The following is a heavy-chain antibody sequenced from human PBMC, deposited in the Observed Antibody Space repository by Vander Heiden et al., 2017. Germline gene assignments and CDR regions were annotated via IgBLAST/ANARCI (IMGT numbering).Heavy chain of an antibody. CDR1: GFTLSDYG. CDR2: IWYDGSNK. D-gene: IGHD3-22*01. V-gene: IGHV3-33*01. Sequence: QLQLVESGGGVVKPGGSLILSCAASGFTLSDYGMHWVRQAPGRGLEWVAVIWYDGSNKYHADSVKGRFTISRDNSKNTLYLQMNSLRAEDTAVYYCARNYNSRGYPFPDYWGQGTLVTVSS. CDR3: ARNYNSRGYPFPDY. J-gene: IGHJ4*02.